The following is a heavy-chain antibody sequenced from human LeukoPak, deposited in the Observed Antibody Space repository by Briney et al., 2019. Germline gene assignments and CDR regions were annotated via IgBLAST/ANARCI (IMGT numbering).Heavy chain of an antibody. J-gene: IGHJ6*03. CDR3: VRGSSASHYYNHLDV. Sequence: SVKVSCKASGGTFSTYGISWVRQAPGQGLEWMGGIIPFFETANYPQKFQGRVTITTDESRSTSYMELSSLRSEDTAVYYCVRGSSASHYYNHLDVWGKGTTVTV. D-gene: IGHD6-19*01. CDR1: GGTFSTYG. V-gene: IGHV1-69*05. CDR2: IIPFFETA.